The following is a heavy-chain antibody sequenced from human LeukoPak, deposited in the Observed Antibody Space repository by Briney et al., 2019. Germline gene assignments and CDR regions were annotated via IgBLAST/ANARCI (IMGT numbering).Heavy chain of an antibody. J-gene: IGHJ4*02. CDR2: IYYSGNT. CDR1: GGSISSYY. D-gene: IGHD3-10*01. Sequence: SETLSLTCTVSGGSISSYYWNWIRQPPGKGLEWIGYIYYSGNTNYNPSLKSRVTISVDTSKNQFSLKLSSVTAADTAVYYCATDNSYGSGSYYTWGQGTLVTVSS. CDR3: ATDNSYGSGSYYT. V-gene: IGHV4-59*01.